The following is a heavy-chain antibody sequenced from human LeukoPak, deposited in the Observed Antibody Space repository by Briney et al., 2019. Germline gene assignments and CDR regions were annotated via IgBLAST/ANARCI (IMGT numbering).Heavy chain of an antibody. J-gene: IGHJ4*02. V-gene: IGHV1-2*02. CDR2: INPNSGGT. Sequence: AASVKVSCKASGYTFTGYYMHWVRQAPGQGLEWMGWINPNSGGTNYAQKFQGRVTMTRDTSISTAYMELSRLRSDDTAVYYCARVADTAMATNYFDYWGQGTLVTASS. CDR3: ARVADTAMATNYFDY. CDR1: GYTFTGYY. D-gene: IGHD5-18*01.